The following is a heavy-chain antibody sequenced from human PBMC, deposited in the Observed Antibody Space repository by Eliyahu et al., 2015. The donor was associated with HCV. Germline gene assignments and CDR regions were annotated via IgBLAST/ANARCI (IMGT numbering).Heavy chain of an antibody. CDR3: ASGGGGIAVAGTGGWFDP. CDR1: GGPITTYY. J-gene: IGHJ5*02. V-gene: IGHV4-59*01. CDR2: IHYSGST. D-gene: IGHD6-19*01. Sequence: QVQLQESGPGLVKPSETLSLTCXVSGGPITTYYWSWIRQPPGKGLEWIGYIHYSGSTNYNPSLKSRVTISVDTSKNQFSLTLTSVTAADTAVYYCASGGGGIAVAGTGGWFDPWGQGTLVTVSS.